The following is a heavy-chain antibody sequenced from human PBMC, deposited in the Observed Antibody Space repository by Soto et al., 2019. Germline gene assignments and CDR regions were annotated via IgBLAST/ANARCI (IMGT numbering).Heavy chain of an antibody. CDR2: ISYDGSNK. CDR3: AREGGGDYGDYDPLLYGMDV. CDR1: GFTFSSYA. V-gene: IGHV3-30-3*01. D-gene: IGHD4-17*01. J-gene: IGHJ6*02. Sequence: GGSLRLSCAASGFTFSSYAMHWVRQAPGKGLEWVAVISYDGSNKYYADSVKGRFTISRDNSKNTLYLQMNSLRAEDTAVYYCAREGGGDYGDYDPLLYGMDVWGQGTKATVYS.